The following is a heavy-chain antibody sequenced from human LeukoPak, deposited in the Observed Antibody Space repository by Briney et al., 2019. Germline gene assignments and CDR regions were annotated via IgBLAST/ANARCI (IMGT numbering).Heavy chain of an antibody. D-gene: IGHD4-23*01. CDR3: AKGTIYGGYSGNWFDP. Sequence: GGSLRLSCAASGFTFDDYAMHWVRQAPGKGLEWVSGISWNSGSIGYADSVKGRFTISRDNAKNSLYLQMNSLRAEDTALYYCAKGTIYGGYSGNWFDPWGQGTLVTVSS. J-gene: IGHJ5*02. CDR1: GFTFDDYA. V-gene: IGHV3-9*01. CDR2: ISWNSGSI.